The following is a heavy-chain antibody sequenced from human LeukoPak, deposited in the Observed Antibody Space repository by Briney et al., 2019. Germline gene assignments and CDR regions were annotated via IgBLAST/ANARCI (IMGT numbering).Heavy chain of an antibody. J-gene: IGHJ4*02. V-gene: IGHV4-59*01. Sequence: SETLSLTCTVSGGSISSYYWSWIRQPPGKGLEWIGYIYYSGSTNYNPSLRSRVTISVDTAKNQFSLKLSSVTAADTAVYYCARGSVAGTRGLSEFDYLGQGTLVTVSS. CDR2: IYYSGST. CDR3: ARGSVAGTRGLSEFDY. D-gene: IGHD6-19*01. CDR1: GGSISSYY.